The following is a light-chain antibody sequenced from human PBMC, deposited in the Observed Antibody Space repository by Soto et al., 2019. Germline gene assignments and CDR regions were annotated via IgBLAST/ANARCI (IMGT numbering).Light chain of an antibody. CDR1: QSVSSNS. V-gene: IGKV3-20*01. CDR3: QLYGSSPQT. CDR2: DAS. Sequence: EIVLTQSPGTLSLSPGERATLSCRASQSVSSNSLAWYQQKPDQAPRLLIYDASSRATGLPDRFSGSGSGTDFTLTISRLEPEDFAVYYCQLYGSSPQTFGGGTKVEIK. J-gene: IGKJ4*01.